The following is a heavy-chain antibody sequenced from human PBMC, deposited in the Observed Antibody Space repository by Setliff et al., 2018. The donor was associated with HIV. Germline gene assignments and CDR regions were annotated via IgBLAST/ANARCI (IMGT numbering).Heavy chain of an antibody. CDR2: ISATGST. V-gene: IGHV4-61*09. J-gene: IGHJ4*02. Sequence: PSETLSLTCTVSGGIISSDSFFWSWIRQPAGKGLEWIGHISATGSTYYNPSLKSRVTISVDTSKNQFSLNLSSVTAADTAVYYCARGLYYYGSGSSFDYWGQGTLVTVSS. CDR3: ARGLYYYGSGSSFDY. D-gene: IGHD3-10*01. CDR1: GGIISSDSFF.